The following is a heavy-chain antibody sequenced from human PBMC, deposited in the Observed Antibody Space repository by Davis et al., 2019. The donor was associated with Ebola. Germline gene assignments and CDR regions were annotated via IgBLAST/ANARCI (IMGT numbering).Heavy chain of an antibody. Sequence: GESLKISCASSGFTLGSYPMSWIRQAPGKGPEWIAYISASGETSYYADSVKGRFTVSRDNGKNSLYLQLTSLRAEDTAMYFCARDTHGDHYFDSWGQGTLVTVSS. V-gene: IGHV3-11*01. CDR2: ISASGETS. D-gene: IGHD4-17*01. CDR1: GFTLGSYP. J-gene: IGHJ4*02. CDR3: ARDTHGDHYFDS.